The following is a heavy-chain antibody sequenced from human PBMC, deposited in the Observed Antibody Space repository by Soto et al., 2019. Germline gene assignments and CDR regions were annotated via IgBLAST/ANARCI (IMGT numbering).Heavy chain of an antibody. J-gene: IGHJ3*02. Sequence: PSETLSLTCTVSGGSISSGGYYWSWIRQHPGKGLEWIGYIYYSGSTYYNPSLKSRVTISVDTSKNQFSLKLRSVTAADTAVYYCARDPSGYYTGAFDIWGQGTMVTVSS. CDR2: IYYSGST. CDR1: GGSISSGGYY. D-gene: IGHD3-3*01. CDR3: ARDPSGYYTGAFDI. V-gene: IGHV4-31*03.